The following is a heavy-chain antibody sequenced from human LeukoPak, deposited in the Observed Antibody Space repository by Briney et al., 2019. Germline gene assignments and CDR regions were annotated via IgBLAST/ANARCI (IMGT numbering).Heavy chain of an antibody. CDR2: IYYSGST. V-gene: IGHV4-39*01. Sequence: SETLSLTCTVSGGSISSSSYCWGWIRQPPGKGLEWIGSIYYSGSTYYNPSLKSRVTISVDTSKNQFSLKLSSVTAADTAVYYCARQPPLVGYYYDSSGYLGNFDYWGQGTLVTVSS. CDR3: ARQPPLVGYYYDSSGYLGNFDY. CDR1: GGSISSSSYC. J-gene: IGHJ4*02. D-gene: IGHD3-22*01.